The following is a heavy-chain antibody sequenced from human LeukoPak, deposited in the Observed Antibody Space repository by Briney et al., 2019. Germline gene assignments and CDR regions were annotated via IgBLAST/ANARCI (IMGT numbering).Heavy chain of an antibody. CDR2: ISHDGRNK. J-gene: IGHJ4*02. V-gene: IGHV3-30*01. CDR3: ARAADSSGWYYFDS. Sequence: GGSLRLSCAASGFTFGAHAMHWVRQAPGKGLEWVAVISHDGRNKYNAASVEGRFTISRDKSKSTLYLQMNSLRIEDTAVYYCARAADSSGWYYFDSWGQGTLAILSS. CDR1: GFTFGAHA. D-gene: IGHD6-19*01.